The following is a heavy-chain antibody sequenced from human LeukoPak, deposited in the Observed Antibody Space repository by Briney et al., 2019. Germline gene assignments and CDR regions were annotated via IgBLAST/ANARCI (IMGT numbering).Heavy chain of an antibody. J-gene: IGHJ4*02. CDR2: FDPEHGET. Sequence: GASVKVSCKVSGYTLTELSIHWVRQAPGKGLEWMGGFDPEHGETIYAQKFQGRVTMTEDTSTDTAYMELSSLRSEDTAVYYCATLDYSDSSAYYSDYWGQGTLVTVSS. D-gene: IGHD3-22*01. CDR1: GYTLTELS. V-gene: IGHV1-24*01. CDR3: ATLDYSDSSAYYSDY.